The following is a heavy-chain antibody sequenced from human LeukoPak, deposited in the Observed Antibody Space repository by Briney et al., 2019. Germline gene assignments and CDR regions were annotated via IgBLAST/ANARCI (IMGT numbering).Heavy chain of an antibody. CDR3: ARDPYDTTFHDAFDI. D-gene: IGHD3-9*01. J-gene: IGHJ3*02. CDR1: XXW. Sequence: XXWXXXVRPPXGKGLEWIGEIYHSGSTNYNPSLKSRVTISVDKSKNQFSLKLSSVTAADTAVYYCARDPYDTTFHDAFDIWGQGTMVTVSS. V-gene: IGHV4-4*02. CDR2: IYHSGST.